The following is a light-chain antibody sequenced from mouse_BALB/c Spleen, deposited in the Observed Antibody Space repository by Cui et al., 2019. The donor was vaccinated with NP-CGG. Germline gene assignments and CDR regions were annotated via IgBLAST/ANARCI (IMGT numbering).Light chain of an antibody. Sequence: QPAVTPQCLPTTSPGETVTLTSRSSTAGVTNSNNANCVQEKQDHLLTSLIGDTNNRAAGVPAGFSGSLIGDKAALTITGAQTEDEAIKYCSLWYSNHSWVFGGGTKLTVL. J-gene: IGLJ1*01. CDR2: DTN. CDR3: SLWYSNHSWV. V-gene: IGLV1*01. CDR1: TAGVTNSNN.